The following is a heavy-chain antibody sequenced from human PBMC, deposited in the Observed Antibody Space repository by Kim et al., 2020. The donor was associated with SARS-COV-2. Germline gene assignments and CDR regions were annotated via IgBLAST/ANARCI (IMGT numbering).Heavy chain of an antibody. CDR1: GFTFSSYG. CDR2: ISYDGSNK. J-gene: IGHJ4*02. V-gene: IGHV3-33*05. D-gene: IGHD2-21*02. CDR3: AKAVVVTAGFDY. Sequence: GGSLRLSCAASGFTFSSYGMHWVRQAPGKGLEWVAVISYDGSNKYYADSVKGRFTISRDNSKNTLYLQMNSLRAEDTAVYYCAKAVVVTAGFDYWGQGTLVTVSS.